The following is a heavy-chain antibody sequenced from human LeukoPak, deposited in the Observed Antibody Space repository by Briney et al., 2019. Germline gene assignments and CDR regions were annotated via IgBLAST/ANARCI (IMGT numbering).Heavy chain of an antibody. CDR2: TVCGGSST. J-gene: IGHJ4*02. D-gene: IGHD3-10*01. V-gene: IGHV3-74*01. CDR1: GFILNSYW. Sequence: GGSLRLSCAASGFILNSYWMHWVRQAPGKGLVGVSCTVCGGSSTRYAESVKGRFPISTGNAKNTLYLQMKSLRAEDTAVYYCARDGATYYYGSVPDYWGQGTLVTVSS. CDR3: ARDGATYYYGSVPDY.